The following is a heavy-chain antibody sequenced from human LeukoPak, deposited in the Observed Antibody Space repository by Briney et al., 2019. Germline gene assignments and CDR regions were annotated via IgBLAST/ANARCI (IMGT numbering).Heavy chain of an antibody. CDR2: IYYSGST. J-gene: IGHJ6*02. Sequence: PSETLSLTCTVSGGSISSYYWSWIRQPPGKGLEWIGYIYYSGSTNYNPSLKSRVTISVDTSKNQFSLKLSSVTAADTAVYYCARVGNYDFWSGRPFYYYYSMDVWGQGTTVTVSS. CDR1: GGSISSYY. V-gene: IGHV4-59*01. CDR3: ARVGNYDFWSGRPFYYYYSMDV. D-gene: IGHD3-3*01.